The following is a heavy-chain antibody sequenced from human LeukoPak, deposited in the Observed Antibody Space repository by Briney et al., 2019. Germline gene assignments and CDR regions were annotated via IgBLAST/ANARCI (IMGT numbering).Heavy chain of an antibody. Sequence: SETLSLTCTVSGGSISSSSYYWGWIRQPPGKGLEWIGSIYYSGSTYYNPSLKSRVTISVDTSKNQSSLKLSSVTAADTAVYYCARDSGRAVVTSAFDIWGQGTMVTVSS. CDR1: GGSISSSSYY. V-gene: IGHV4-39*07. J-gene: IGHJ3*02. D-gene: IGHD4-23*01. CDR2: IYYSGST. CDR3: ARDSGRAVVTSAFDI.